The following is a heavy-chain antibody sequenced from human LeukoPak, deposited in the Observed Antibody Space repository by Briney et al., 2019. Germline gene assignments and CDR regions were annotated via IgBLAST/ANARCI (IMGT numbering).Heavy chain of an antibody. CDR3: ASAVGYSYGMVRFDP. D-gene: IGHD5-18*01. CDR1: GGTFSSYA. CDR2: IIPIFGTA. J-gene: IGHJ5*02. Sequence: SVKVSCKASGGTFSSYAISWVRQAPGQGLEWMGGIIPIFGTANYAQKFQGRVTITTDESTSAAYMELSSLRSEDTAVYYCASAVGYSYGMVRFDPWGQGTLVTVSS. V-gene: IGHV1-69*05.